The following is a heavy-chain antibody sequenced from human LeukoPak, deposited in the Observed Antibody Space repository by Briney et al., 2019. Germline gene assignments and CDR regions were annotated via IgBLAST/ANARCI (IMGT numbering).Heavy chain of an antibody. V-gene: IGHV3-7*03. CDR1: GFTFSNYW. CDR3: ARPVTTGQGAFDI. Sequence: GGSLRLSCAASGFTFSNYWMHWVRQAPGKGLEWVANIKQDGSEIYYVASVKGRFSISRDNARNSVYLQMNSLRAEDTAVYYCARPVTTGQGAFDIWGQGAMVTVSS. D-gene: IGHD1-14*01. J-gene: IGHJ3*02. CDR2: IKQDGSEI.